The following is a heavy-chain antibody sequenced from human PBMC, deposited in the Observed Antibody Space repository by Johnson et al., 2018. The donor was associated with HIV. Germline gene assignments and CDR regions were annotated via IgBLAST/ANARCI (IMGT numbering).Heavy chain of an antibody. CDR3: ARWGYSSSPLDAFDI. CDR1: GFTFSSYA. V-gene: IGHV3-30-3*01. CDR2: ISYDGSNK. J-gene: IGHJ3*02. Sequence: QVQLVESGGGVVRPGGSLRLSCAASGFTFSSYAMHWVRQAPGTGLAWVAVISYDGSNKSYADSVKGRFTISRDNSKNTLYLQMNSLRAEDTAVYYCARWGYSSSPLDAFDIWGQGTMVTVSS. D-gene: IGHD6-6*01.